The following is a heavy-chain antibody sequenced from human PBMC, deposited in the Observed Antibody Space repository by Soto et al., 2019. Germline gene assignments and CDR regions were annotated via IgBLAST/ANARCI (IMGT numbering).Heavy chain of an antibody. D-gene: IGHD3-22*01. Sequence: GGSLRLSCAASGFTFSSYAMHWVRQAPGKGLEYVSAINSNGGSTDYANSVKGRFTISRDNSKNTLYLQMNSLRAEDTAVYYCARESYSSGYYYFDYWGQGTLVTVSS. CDR1: GFTFSSYA. J-gene: IGHJ4*02. CDR2: INSNGGST. V-gene: IGHV3-64*01. CDR3: ARESYSSGYYYFDY.